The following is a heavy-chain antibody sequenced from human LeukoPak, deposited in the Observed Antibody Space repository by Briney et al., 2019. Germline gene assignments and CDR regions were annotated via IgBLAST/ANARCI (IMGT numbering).Heavy chain of an antibody. CDR2: IYYSGST. CDR3: ARLSGAWYFDL. D-gene: IGHD7-27*01. Sequence: SETLSLTCTVSGDSMNSYYWSWIRQPPGKGLECIGYIYYSGSTNYNPSLKSRVTISVDTSKNQFSLNLSSVTAADTAVYYCARLSGAWYFDLWGRGTLVTVSS. V-gene: IGHV4-59*01. J-gene: IGHJ2*01. CDR1: GDSMNSYY.